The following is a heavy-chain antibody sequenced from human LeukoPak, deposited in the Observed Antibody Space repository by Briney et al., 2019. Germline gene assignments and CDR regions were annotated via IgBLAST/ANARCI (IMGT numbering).Heavy chain of an antibody. CDR1: GYTFTGYY. CDR3: ARDSAYYDSSGYYLIPY. V-gene: IGHV1-2*02. Sequence: ASVKVSCKASGYTFTGYYMHWVRQAPGQGLEWMGWINPNSGGTNYAQKFQGRVTMTRDTSISTAYTELSRLRSDDTAVYYCARDSAYYDSSGYYLIPYWGQGALVTVSS. CDR2: INPNSGGT. J-gene: IGHJ4*02. D-gene: IGHD3-22*01.